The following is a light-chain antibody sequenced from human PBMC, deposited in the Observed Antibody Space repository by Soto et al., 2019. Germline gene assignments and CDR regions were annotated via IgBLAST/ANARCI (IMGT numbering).Light chain of an antibody. V-gene: IGKV1-39*01. CDR3: QQSFSTLLIT. Sequence: DIQMTQSPSSLSASIGDGVTITCRASQSINTYLNWYQQKPGKAPKLLISAASNLKSGIPSRFRGSRSGTDFNLTISSLQTEDFTTYYCQQSFSTLLITFGQGTRLEIK. CDR2: AAS. CDR1: QSINTY. J-gene: IGKJ5*01.